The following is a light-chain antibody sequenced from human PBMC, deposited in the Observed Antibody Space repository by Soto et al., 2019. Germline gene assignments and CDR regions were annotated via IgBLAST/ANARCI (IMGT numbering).Light chain of an antibody. J-gene: IGLJ1*01. CDR1: SSNIGSNT. CDR3: AAWDVSLKGFV. V-gene: IGLV1-44*01. CDR2: KNN. Sequence: QSVLTQPPSASGTPGQRVTISCSGSSSNIGSNTVNWYQQLPGTAPKLLIYKNNQRPSGVPDRFSGSKSGTSASLAISGLQSEDEATYFCAAWDVSLKGFVFGTGTKVTVL.